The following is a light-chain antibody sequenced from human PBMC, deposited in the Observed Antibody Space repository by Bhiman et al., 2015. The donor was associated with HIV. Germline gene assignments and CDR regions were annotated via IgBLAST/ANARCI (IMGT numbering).Light chain of an antibody. CDR1: GSDVGGYNY. CDR3: SSYTGSSTLVV. V-gene: IGLV2-14*03. J-gene: IGLJ3*02. CDR2: DVN. Sequence: QSSLTQPASVSGSPGQSITISCTGTGSDVGGYNYVSWYQQHPGKAPKLMIYDVNNRPSGVSHRFSGSKSGNTASLTISGLQVEDEADYYCSSYTGSSTLVVFGGGTKLTVL.